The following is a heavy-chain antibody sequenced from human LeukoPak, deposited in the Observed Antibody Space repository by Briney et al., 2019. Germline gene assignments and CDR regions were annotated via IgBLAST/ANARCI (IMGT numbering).Heavy chain of an antibody. J-gene: IGHJ4*02. D-gene: IGHD3-22*01. CDR3: AKPPAYDSSGYCSWCFDY. CDR1: GFTFSSYA. CDR2: ISGSGGST. V-gene: IGHV3-23*01. Sequence: GGSLRLSCAASGFTFSSYAMSWVRQAPGKGLEWVSAISGSGGSTYYADSVKGRFTISRDNSKNTLYLQTNSLRAEDTAVYYCAKPPAYDSSGYCSWCFDYWGQGTLVTVSS.